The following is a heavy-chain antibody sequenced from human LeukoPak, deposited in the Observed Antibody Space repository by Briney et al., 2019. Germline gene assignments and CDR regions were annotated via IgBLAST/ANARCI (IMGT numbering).Heavy chain of an antibody. Sequence: SETLSLTCTVSGGSISSYYWSWIRQPAGKGLEWIGRIYTSGSTNYNPSLKSRVTMSVDTSKNQFSLKLSSVTAADTAVYYCARGYCSGGSCYPDYFDYWGQGTLVTVPS. D-gene: IGHD2-15*01. CDR1: GGSISSYY. J-gene: IGHJ4*02. V-gene: IGHV4-4*07. CDR2: IYTSGST. CDR3: ARGYCSGGSCYPDYFDY.